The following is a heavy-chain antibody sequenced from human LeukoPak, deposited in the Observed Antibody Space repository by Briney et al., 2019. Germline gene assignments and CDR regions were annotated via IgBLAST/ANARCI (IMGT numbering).Heavy chain of an antibody. Sequence: GGSLRLSCAASGFTLSSYAMPWVRQAPGKGLEWVAVISYDGSNKYYADSVKGRFTISRDNSKNTLYLQMNSLRAEDTAVYYCASYYDSSGYYIRPFQHWGQGTLVTVSS. J-gene: IGHJ1*01. V-gene: IGHV3-30-3*01. D-gene: IGHD3-22*01. CDR2: ISYDGSNK. CDR3: ASYYDSSGYYIRPFQH. CDR1: GFTLSSYA.